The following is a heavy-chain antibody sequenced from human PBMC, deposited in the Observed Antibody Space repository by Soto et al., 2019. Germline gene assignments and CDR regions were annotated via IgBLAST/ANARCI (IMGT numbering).Heavy chain of an antibody. CDR3: PLLTLETGMPSGY. V-gene: IGHV1-18*01. CDR1: GYTFTNYG. CDR2: IGGYKGNT. Sequence: QVQLVQSGAEVRKPGASVKVSCKASGYTFTNYGVSWVRQAPGQGLEWMGWIGGYKGNTNYAQKLQGGVTLTTDTNTRTAYVELRSVRSDDAAGYYCPLLTLETGMPSGYWGQGTLVTVSS. J-gene: IGHJ4*02. D-gene: IGHD3-3*01.